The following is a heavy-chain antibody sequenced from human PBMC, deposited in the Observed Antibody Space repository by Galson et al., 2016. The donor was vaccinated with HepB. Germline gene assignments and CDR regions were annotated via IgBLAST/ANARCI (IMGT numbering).Heavy chain of an antibody. V-gene: IGHV1-3*04. CDR1: GYTFTANS. Sequence: SVKVSCKASGYTFTANSIHWVRQAPGQSLEWMGWINTGTGDTKSSQKFQGRVTITRDTSASKGYMEVLSLASEDTAVYYCARGRTAAPGHRAILDAWGQGTLVTVSS. D-gene: IGHD2-2*01. CDR2: INTGTGDT. CDR3: ARGRTAAPGHRAILDA. J-gene: IGHJ5*02.